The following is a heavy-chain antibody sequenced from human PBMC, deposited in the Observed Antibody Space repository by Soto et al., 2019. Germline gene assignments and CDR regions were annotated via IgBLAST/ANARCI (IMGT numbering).Heavy chain of an antibody. Sequence: GGSLRLSCVASGFTFSLYAMHWVRHAPGKGLEWVAVIWYDGSNKYYADSVKGRFTIPRDNSKNTLYLQMNSLRAEDTAVYYCARVSVVVVVATLFFDYWGQGTMVTVSS. CDR1: GFTFSLYA. J-gene: IGHJ4*02. CDR3: ARVSVVVVVATLFFDY. CDR2: IWYDGSNK. D-gene: IGHD2-15*01. V-gene: IGHV3-33*01.